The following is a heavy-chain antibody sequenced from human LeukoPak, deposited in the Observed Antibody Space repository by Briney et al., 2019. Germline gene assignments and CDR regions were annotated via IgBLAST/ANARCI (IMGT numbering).Heavy chain of an antibody. CDR3: TKRSRGYYDY. CDR2: VYSGNDGT. V-gene: IGHV3-66*02. J-gene: IGHJ4*02. D-gene: IGHD3-10*01. Sequence: GGNLIRSCAASGFTVSTDNMSWVRQVPGKGLEWVSVVYSGNDGTNYADSVRGRFTISRDDSKNMVYLQMNNLGLEDAAVYYCTKRSRGYYDYWGQGTLVTVSS. CDR1: GFTVSTDN.